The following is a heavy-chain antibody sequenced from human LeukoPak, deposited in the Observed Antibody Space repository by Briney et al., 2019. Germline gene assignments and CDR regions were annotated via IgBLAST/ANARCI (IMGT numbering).Heavy chain of an antibody. V-gene: IGHV3-74*01. D-gene: IGHD6-19*01. CDR3: ARVTAVAGTSVGVDA. Sequence: GGTLRLSCAASGFTFSYYGMHWVRQTPGKGLVWVSRINSDASVTTYADSVKGRFTISRDNAKNTLYLQMNSLRAEDTAVYYFARVTAVAGTSVGVDAWGQGILVTVS. CDR1: GFTFSYYG. CDR2: INSDASVT. J-gene: IGHJ4*02.